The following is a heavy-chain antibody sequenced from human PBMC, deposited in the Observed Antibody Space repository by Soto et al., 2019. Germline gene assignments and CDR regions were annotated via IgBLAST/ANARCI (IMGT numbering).Heavy chain of an antibody. V-gene: IGHV4-39*01. CDR2: IYYDGRT. Sequence: QLQLQESGPGLVNPSETLSLTCTVSGGSFSSSSHYWVWIRQPPGKGLEWVGSIYYDGRTYYNASLKSRVTLSVDPSKNQFSLEVNSVTVADTAVYYCARRSHTNWPAYWGHGTQVTVSS. CDR1: GGSFSSSSHY. D-gene: IGHD2-15*01. CDR3: ARRSHTNWPAY. J-gene: IGHJ4*01.